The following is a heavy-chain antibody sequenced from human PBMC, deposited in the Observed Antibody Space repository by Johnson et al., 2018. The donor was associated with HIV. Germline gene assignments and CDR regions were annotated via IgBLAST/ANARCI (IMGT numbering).Heavy chain of an antibody. J-gene: IGHJ3*02. CDR3: ARAYSYGALDI. V-gene: IGHV3-66*01. CDR1: EFNVSSNY. Sequence: VLLVESGGGLVQPGGSLRLSCAASEFNVSSNYMNWVRQAPGRGLEWVSVVYSGGYTYYADSVKGRFTISRDTSKNTLYLQIKSLRAEDTALYYCARAYSYGALDIWGQGTMVTVSS. D-gene: IGHD1-26*01. CDR2: VYSGGYT.